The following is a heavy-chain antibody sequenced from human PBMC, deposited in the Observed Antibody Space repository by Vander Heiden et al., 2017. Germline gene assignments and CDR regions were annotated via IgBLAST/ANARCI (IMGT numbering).Heavy chain of an antibody. Sequence: QVQLVQSGAEVKKPGASVKVSCKAPGCTFTSCGISWVRQAPEQGLEWMGWISAYNGNTNYAQKLQGRVTMTTDTSTSTAYMELRSLRSDDTAVYYCARVVVVNTLYYCGMDVWGQGTTVTVSS. V-gene: IGHV1-18*01. J-gene: IGHJ6*02. CDR2: ISAYNGNT. CDR1: GCTFTSCG. CDR3: ARVVVVNTLYYCGMDV. D-gene: IGHD3-22*01.